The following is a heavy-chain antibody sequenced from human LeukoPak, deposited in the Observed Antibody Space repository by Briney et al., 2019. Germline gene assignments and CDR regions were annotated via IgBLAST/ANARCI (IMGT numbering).Heavy chain of an antibody. D-gene: IGHD2-2*01. V-gene: IGHV3-21*01. CDR3: ARGYHLLPGYFDY. CDR2: ISSSSSYI. CDR1: GFTFSSYS. J-gene: IGHJ4*02. Sequence: GGSLRLSCAASGFTFSSYSMNWLRQAPGKGLECVSSISSSSSYIYYADSVKGRFTISRDNAKNSLYLQMNRLRAEDTAVYYCARGYHLLPGYFDYWGQGTLVTVSS.